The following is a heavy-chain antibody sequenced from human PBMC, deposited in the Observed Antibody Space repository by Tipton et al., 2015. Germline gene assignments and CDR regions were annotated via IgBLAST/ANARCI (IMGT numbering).Heavy chain of an antibody. CDR3: AKALTYYYDSSGYSDAFDI. J-gene: IGHJ3*02. V-gene: IGHV3-21*04. CDR1: GFTFSNYG. D-gene: IGHD3-22*01. CDR2: ISGNSYDM. Sequence: SLRLSCAASGFTFSNYGMNWVRQAPGKGLEWVSSISGNSYDMYYTDSVKGRFTISRDNSRNTLYLQMNSLRAEDTAVYYCAKALTYYYDSSGYSDAFDIWGQGTMVTVSS.